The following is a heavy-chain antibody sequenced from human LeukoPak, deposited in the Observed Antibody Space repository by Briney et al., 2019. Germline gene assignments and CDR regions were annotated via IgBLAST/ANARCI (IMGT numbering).Heavy chain of an antibody. V-gene: IGHV3-7*01. D-gene: IGHD3-22*01. CDR3: ASHENDYYDSSGYYY. CDR2: IKQDGSEK. Sequence: PGGSLRLSCAASGFTFSSYWMSWVRQAPGKGLEWVANIKQDGSEKYYVDSVKGRFTISRDNAKNSLYLQMNSPRAEDTAVYYCASHENDYYDSSGYYYWGQGTLVTVSS. CDR1: GFTFSSYW. J-gene: IGHJ4*02.